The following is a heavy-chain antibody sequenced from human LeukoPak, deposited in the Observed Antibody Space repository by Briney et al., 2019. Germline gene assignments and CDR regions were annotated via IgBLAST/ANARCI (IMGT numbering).Heavy chain of an antibody. D-gene: IGHD5-12*01. CDR1: GFTFSSYA. CDR3: AREWHATFDY. CDR2: ISYDGSNK. J-gene: IGHJ4*02. Sequence: GGSLRLSCAASGFTFSSYAMHWVRQAPGKGLEWVAVISYDGSNKYYADSVKGRFTISRDNSKNTLYLQMNSLRAEDTAVYYCAREWHATFDYWGQGSLVTVSS. V-gene: IGHV3-30-3*01.